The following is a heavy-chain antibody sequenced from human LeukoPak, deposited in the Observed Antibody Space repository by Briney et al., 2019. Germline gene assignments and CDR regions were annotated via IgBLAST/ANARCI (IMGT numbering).Heavy chain of an antibody. CDR1: GFTLSSYS. CDR2: ISSSSSTI. V-gene: IGHV3-48*01. Sequence: PGGSLRLSCAASGFTLSSYSMNWVRQAPGKGLEWVSYISSSSSTIYCADSVKGRFTISRDNAKNSLYLQMNSLRAEDTAVYYCARGSGGSCSDFDYWGQGTLVTVSS. J-gene: IGHJ4*02. D-gene: IGHD2-15*01. CDR3: ARGSGGSCSDFDY.